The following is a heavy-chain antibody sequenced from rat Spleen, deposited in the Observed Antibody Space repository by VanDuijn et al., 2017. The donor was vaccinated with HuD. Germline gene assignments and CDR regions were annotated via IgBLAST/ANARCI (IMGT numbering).Heavy chain of an antibody. Sequence: EVQLVESDGGLVQPGRSLKLSCAASGFTFSDYYMAWVRQAPTKGLEWVATISYDGSSTYYRDSVKGRFTISRDNAKSTLYLQMDSLRSEDTATYYCARHEVYGGYSELGYYFDYWGQGVMVTVSS. CDR3: ARHEVYGGYSELGYYFDY. CDR2: ISYDGSST. CDR1: GFTFSDYY. D-gene: IGHD1-11*01. V-gene: IGHV5-29*01. J-gene: IGHJ2*01.